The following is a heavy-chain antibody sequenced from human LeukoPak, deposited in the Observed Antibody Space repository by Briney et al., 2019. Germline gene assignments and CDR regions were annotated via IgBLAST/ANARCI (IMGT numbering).Heavy chain of an antibody. J-gene: IGHJ4*02. V-gene: IGHV3-53*01. D-gene: IGHD6-6*01. Sequence: AGGSLRLSCAASGFSFSYYWMHWVRQAPGKGLEWVSVIYSGDKTYYADSVKGRFTISRDTSKNTLSLQMNGLRVEDMAVYYCARGPPSSSWGQGTLVTVSS. CDR3: ARGPPSSS. CDR2: IYSGDKT. CDR1: GFSFSYYW.